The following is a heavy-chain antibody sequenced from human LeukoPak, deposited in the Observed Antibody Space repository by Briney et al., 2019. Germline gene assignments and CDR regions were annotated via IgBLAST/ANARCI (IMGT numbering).Heavy chain of an antibody. J-gene: IGHJ4*02. Sequence: GGSLRLSCAASGFNVSSNYMSWVRQAPGKGLEWVSVIYSSGDTYYADSVKGRFTISRDNSKNTLYLQMNSLRAEDTAVYYCARERATVTLDYWGQGTLVTVSS. CDR1: GFNVSSNY. D-gene: IGHD4-17*01. V-gene: IGHV3-66*03. CDR2: IYSSGDT. CDR3: ARERATVTLDY.